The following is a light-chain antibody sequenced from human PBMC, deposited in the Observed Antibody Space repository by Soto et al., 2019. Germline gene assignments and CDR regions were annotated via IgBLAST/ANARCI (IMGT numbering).Light chain of an antibody. Sequence: EIVFTQSPCTLSLSPRERSTLSCRARQRVTSSYLAWYQQKPGQAPRLLIYGASTRATGIPARISGSGSGTDFTLTITSLQSEDFAVYYCQQYNKWRTFGQGTKVDIK. V-gene: IGKV3-15*01. CDR2: GAS. CDR3: QQYNKWRT. CDR1: QRVTSSY. J-gene: IGKJ1*01.